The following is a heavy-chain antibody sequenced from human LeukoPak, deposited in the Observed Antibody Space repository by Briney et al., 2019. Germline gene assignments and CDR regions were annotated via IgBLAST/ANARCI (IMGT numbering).Heavy chain of an antibody. Sequence: PGGSLRLSCAASGFTFSSYAMNWVRQAPGKGLEWVGRIKSKTDGGTTDYAAPVKGRFTISRDDSKNTLYLQMNSLKTEDTAVYYCTTDWYYYDSSGYLSSGVYWGQGTLVTVSS. CDR3: TTDWYYYDSSGYLSSGVY. CDR2: IKSKTDGGTT. D-gene: IGHD3-22*01. CDR1: GFTFSSYA. V-gene: IGHV3-15*01. J-gene: IGHJ4*02.